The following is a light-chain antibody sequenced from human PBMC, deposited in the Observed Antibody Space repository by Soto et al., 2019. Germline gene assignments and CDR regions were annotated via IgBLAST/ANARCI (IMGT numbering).Light chain of an antibody. CDR3: CSYAGSSTYV. V-gene: IGLV2-23*01. CDR2: EGS. J-gene: IGLJ1*01. Sequence: QSALTQPASVSGSPGQSITISCTGTSSDVGRYNLVSWYQQHPGKAPKLIIYEGSKRPSGVSNRFSDSKSGNTAFLTISGLQAEDEADYYCCSYAGSSTYVFGTGTKLTVL. CDR1: SSDVGRYNL.